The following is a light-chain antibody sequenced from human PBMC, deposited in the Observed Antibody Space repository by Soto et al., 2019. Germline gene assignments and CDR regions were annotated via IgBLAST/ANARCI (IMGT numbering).Light chain of an antibody. CDR2: GAS. Sequence: EMVLTQSPGTLSLSPGERATLSCRGSRTVASNYLAWYQQKPGQAPRLLICGASIRVTGIPDRFSGSGSGTDFTLTINRLEPEDFAVYYCQQYGNSPRTFGQGTKVDIK. J-gene: IGKJ1*01. CDR3: QQYGNSPRT. CDR1: RTVASNY. V-gene: IGKV3-20*01.